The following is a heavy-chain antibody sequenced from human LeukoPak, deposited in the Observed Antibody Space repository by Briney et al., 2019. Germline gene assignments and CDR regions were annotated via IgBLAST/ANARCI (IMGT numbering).Heavy chain of an antibody. Sequence: PGGSLRLSCAASGFTFSSYAMHWVRQAPGKGLEWVAVISYDGSNKYYADSVKGRFTISRDNSKNTLYLQMNSLRAEDTAVYYCARTPNPGDFWSGYLDYWGQGTLVTVSS. CDR2: ISYDGSNK. CDR3: ARTPNPGDFWSGYLDY. CDR1: GFTFSSYA. V-gene: IGHV3-30*04. J-gene: IGHJ4*02. D-gene: IGHD3-3*01.